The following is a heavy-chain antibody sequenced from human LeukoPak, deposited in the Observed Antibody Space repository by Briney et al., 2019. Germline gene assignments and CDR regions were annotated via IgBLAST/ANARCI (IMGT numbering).Heavy chain of an antibody. D-gene: IGHD1-14*01. CDR2: ISGSGGST. V-gene: IGHV3-23*01. CDR1: GFPFRGYA. Sequence: GGSLLLSCAASGFPFRGYAMSGVRQPPGKGLEWVSAISGSGGSTYYADSGKGRFTISRDNSNNTLSLQMNRLRAEDTAVYYCAKAPPDQYYYYYGMDVWGQGTTVTVSS. J-gene: IGHJ6*02. CDR3: AKAPPDQYYYYYGMDV.